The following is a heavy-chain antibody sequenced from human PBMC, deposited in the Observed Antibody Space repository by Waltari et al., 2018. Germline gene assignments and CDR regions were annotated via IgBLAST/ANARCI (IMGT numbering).Heavy chain of an antibody. CDR2: IKQDGSEK. V-gene: IGHV3-7*01. Sequence: EGQLVESGGGFVQPGGYLRLSCEASGFSFTGFWLSWVHQAPGKGLEWVANIKQDGSEKNYVDSVKGRFTVSRDNAKKSLFLEMNSLRGEDTAVYYCARATYYYDNSGRGAFDIWGQGTRVTVSS. J-gene: IGHJ3*02. CDR1: GFSFTGFW. D-gene: IGHD3-22*01. CDR3: ARATYYYDNSGRGAFDI.